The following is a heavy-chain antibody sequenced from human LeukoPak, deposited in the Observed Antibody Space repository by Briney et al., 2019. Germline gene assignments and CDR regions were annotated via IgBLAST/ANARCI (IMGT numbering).Heavy chain of an antibody. CDR2: IYYSGST. D-gene: IGHD3-22*01. J-gene: IGHJ4*02. CDR1: GGPISSSSYY. V-gene: IGHV4-39*01. Sequence: SETLSLTCTVSGGPISSSSYYWGWNRQPPGKGLEWIGSIYYSGSTYYNPSLKSRVTISVDTSKNQFSLKLSSVTAADTAVYYCARQDYYDSSGEGFDYWGQGTLVTVSS. CDR3: ARQDYYDSSGEGFDY.